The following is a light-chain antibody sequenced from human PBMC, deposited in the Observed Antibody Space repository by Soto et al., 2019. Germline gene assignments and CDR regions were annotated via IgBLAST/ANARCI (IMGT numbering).Light chain of an antibody. CDR2: GSS. J-gene: IGKJ1*01. V-gene: IGKV3-20*01. CDR3: QQYDISPRT. Sequence: EIVLTQSPGTLSLSPGERATLSCRASQSLNSFYLAWYQQKPGQAPRLLIYGSSNRATCIPDRFSGSGSGKDFTLTISRLDPEDFAVYYCQQYDISPRTFGQGTKVEVK. CDR1: QSLNSFY.